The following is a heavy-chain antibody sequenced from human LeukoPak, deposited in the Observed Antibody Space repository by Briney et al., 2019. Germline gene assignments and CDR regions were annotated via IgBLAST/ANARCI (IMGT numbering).Heavy chain of an antibody. J-gene: IGHJ6*03. CDR1: GYSISSGYY. CDR3: ARDSQGWGNYYYYMDV. CDR2: IYHSGST. V-gene: IGHV4-38-2*02. Sequence: PSETLSLTCTVSGYSISSGYYWGWIRQPPGKGLEWIGSIYHSGSTYYNPSLKSRVTISVDTSKNQFSLKLSSVTAADTAVYYCARDSQGWGNYYYYMDVWGKGTTVTVSS. D-gene: IGHD3-16*01.